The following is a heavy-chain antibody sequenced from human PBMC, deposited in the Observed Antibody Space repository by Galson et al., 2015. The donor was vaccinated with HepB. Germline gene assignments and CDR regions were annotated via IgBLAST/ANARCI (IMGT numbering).Heavy chain of an antibody. CDR1: GFTFSSYA. J-gene: IGHJ4*02. CDR2: ITGSGDST. CDR3: AEVHGGRPSFSRSDC. Sequence: SLRLSCAASGFTFSSYAMGWLRQAPGKGLEWVSAITGSGDSTYYVDSVKGRFTISRDNSKNTVYLQMNSLRAEDTAVYYCAEVHGGRPSFSRSDCWGQGTRVVVSS. D-gene: IGHD2-15*01. V-gene: IGHV3-23*01.